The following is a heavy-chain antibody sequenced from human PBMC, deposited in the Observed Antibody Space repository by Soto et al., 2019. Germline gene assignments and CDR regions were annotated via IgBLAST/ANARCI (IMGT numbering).Heavy chain of an antibody. J-gene: IGHJ6*02. D-gene: IGHD2-15*01. Sequence: QVQLQQWGAGLLKPSETLSLTCAVYGGSFSGYYWSWIRQPPGKGLEWIGEINHSGSTNYNPSLKSRVTISVDTSKNQFSLKLSSVTAADTAVYYCARAPSYCSGGSCYSGFGMDVWGQGTTVTVSS. V-gene: IGHV4-34*01. CDR3: ARAPSYCSGGSCYSGFGMDV. CDR2: INHSGST. CDR1: GGSFSGYY.